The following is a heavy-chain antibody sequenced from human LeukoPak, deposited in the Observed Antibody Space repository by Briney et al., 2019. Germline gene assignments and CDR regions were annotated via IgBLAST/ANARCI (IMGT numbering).Heavy chain of an antibody. Sequence: SETLSLTCAVPGGSISSGGYSWSWIRQPPGKGLEWIGYIYHSGSTYYNPSLKSRVTISVDRSKNQFSLKLSSVTAADTAVYYCARVVVGATTGFDYWGQGTLVTVSS. V-gene: IGHV4-30-2*01. J-gene: IGHJ4*02. CDR1: GGSISSGGYS. D-gene: IGHD1-26*01. CDR3: ARVVVGATTGFDY. CDR2: IYHSGST.